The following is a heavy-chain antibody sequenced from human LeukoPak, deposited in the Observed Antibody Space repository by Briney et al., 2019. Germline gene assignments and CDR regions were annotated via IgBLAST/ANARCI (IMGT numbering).Heavy chain of an antibody. CDR3: ARYSGSYFDY. Sequence: SETLSPTCTVSGGSISSSSHYWAWIRQPPGKGLEWLATISESGTTYYNPSLKSRVTISVDTSKNQFSLKLGSVTAADTAVFYCARYSGSYFDYWGQGTLVTVSS. V-gene: IGHV4-39*01. CDR1: GGSISSSSHY. D-gene: IGHD3-10*01. J-gene: IGHJ4*02. CDR2: ISESGTT.